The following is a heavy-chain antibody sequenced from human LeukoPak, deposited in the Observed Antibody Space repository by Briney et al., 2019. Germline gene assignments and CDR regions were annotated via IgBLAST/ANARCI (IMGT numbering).Heavy chain of an antibody. CDR2: IYHSGSA. D-gene: IGHD2-2*01. CDR3: ARDPRWLTPDCTSTSCYENYFDP. CDR1: GYSISSGYQ. Sequence: PSETLSLTCGVSGYSISSGYQWAWIRQSPGKGLEWIGSIYHSGSAHYNPSLKSRVTISVETSKNQFSLNMYSVTAADTAVYYCARDPRWLTPDCTSTSCYENYFDPWGQGTLVTDSS. V-gene: IGHV4-38-2*02. J-gene: IGHJ5*02.